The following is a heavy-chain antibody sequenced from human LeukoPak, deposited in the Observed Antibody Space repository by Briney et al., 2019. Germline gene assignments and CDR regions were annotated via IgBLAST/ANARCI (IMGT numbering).Heavy chain of an antibody. J-gene: IGHJ2*01. Sequence: SETLSLTCAVYGGSFSGYYWSWIRQPPGKGLEWIGEINHSGSTNYNPSLKSRVTISVDTSKNQFSLKLSSVTAADTAVYYCARGVPGRIEYSSSGWYFDLWGRGTLVTVSS. D-gene: IGHD6-6*01. V-gene: IGHV4-34*01. CDR1: GGSFSGYY. CDR3: ARGVPGRIEYSSSGWYFDL. CDR2: INHSGST.